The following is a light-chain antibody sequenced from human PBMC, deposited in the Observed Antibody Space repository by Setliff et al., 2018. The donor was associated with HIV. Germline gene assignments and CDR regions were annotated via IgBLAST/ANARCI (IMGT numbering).Light chain of an antibody. V-gene: IGLV7-46*01. CDR3: LLSFDNVVYV. CDR1: TGTVTHGHY. Sequence: QAVVTQEPSLTVSPGGTVTLTCGSSTGTVTHGHYPYWFQRNPGQAPRTLIYDTDNKHSWTPARFSGSLLGGKAALTLSGALPEDEAEYYCLLSFDNVVYVFGTGTKVTVL. CDR2: DTD. J-gene: IGLJ1*01.